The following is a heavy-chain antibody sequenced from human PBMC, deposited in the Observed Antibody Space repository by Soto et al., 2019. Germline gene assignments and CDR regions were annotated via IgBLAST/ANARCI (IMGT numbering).Heavy chain of an antibody. Sequence: SETLSLTYTVSGGSISSGDYYWSWIRQPPGKGLEWIGYIYYSGSTYYNPSLKSRVTISVDTSKNQFSLKLSSVTAADTAVYYCARSRGSGLTNQPSRIRYYYYGMDVWGQGTTVTVSS. CDR2: IYYSGST. CDR1: GGSISSGDYY. J-gene: IGHJ6*02. D-gene: IGHD3-22*01. V-gene: IGHV4-30-4*01. CDR3: ARSRGSGLTNQPSRIRYYYYGMDV.